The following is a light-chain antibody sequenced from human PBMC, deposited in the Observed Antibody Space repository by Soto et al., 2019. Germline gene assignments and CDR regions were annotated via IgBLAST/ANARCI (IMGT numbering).Light chain of an antibody. CDR2: GAS. J-gene: IGKJ5*01. CDR3: QQYGNLVN. Sequence: EIVMTQAPVSLSVNPGARATLSCRASQSVSSNLAWYQQKPGQAPRLLIYGASNRATGIPARFSGSGSGTDFTLTISSLEPEDSAVYYCQQYGNLVNCGQGTRREIK. V-gene: IGKV3D-15*01. CDR1: QSVSSN.